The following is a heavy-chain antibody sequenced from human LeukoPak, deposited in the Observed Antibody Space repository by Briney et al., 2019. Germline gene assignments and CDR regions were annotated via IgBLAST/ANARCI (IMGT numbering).Heavy chain of an antibody. D-gene: IGHD3-22*01. Sequence: GRSLRLSCAASGFTFSDYYMSWIRQAPGKGLEWVSVIYTGGSTYYADSVKGRFTISRDNSKNTLYLQMNSLRAEDTAVYYCANTVTYYYDSSGPSIYWGQGTLVTVSS. J-gene: IGHJ4*02. CDR2: IYTGGST. CDR3: ANTVTYYYDSSGPSIY. CDR1: GFTFSDYY. V-gene: IGHV3-53*01.